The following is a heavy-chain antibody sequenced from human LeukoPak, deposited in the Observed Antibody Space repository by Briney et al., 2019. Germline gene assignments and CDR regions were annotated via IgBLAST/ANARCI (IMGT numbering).Heavy chain of an antibody. D-gene: IGHD4-17*01. Sequence: ASVNVSCKASGYTFTGYYIHWVRQAPGQGLEWMGWINPNSGATNYAQRFQGRVTMTRDTSISTAYMELSSLTSDDTAVYFCARVRERTTSAAAYWGQGTLVTVSS. CDR1: GYTFTGYY. CDR2: INPNSGAT. V-gene: IGHV1-2*02. J-gene: IGHJ4*02. CDR3: ARVRERTTSAAAY.